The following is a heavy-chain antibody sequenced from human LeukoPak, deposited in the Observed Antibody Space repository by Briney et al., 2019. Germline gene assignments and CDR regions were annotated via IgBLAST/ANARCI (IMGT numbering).Heavy chain of an antibody. D-gene: IGHD6-13*01. CDR2: ISGSGGST. V-gene: IGHV3-23*01. Sequence: GGSLRLSCAASGFAFSSQAMGWVRQAPGKGLEWVSAISGSGGSTYYADSVKGRFTISRDNSKNTLYLQMNSLRAEDTAVYYCAKDKDSSWYRFDYWGQGTLVTVSS. CDR3: AKDKDSSWYRFDY. J-gene: IGHJ4*02. CDR1: GFAFSSQA.